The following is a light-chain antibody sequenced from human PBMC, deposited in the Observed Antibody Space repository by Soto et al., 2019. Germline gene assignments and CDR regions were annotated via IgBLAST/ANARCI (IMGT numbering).Light chain of an antibody. CDR3: QSYDSSLSGVV. Sequence: QLVLTQPPSVSGAPGQRVTISCTGSSSNIGAGYDVYWYQQLPGTAPKLLIYGNSNRPSGVPDRFSGSKSGTSASLAITGLQAEDEADYYCQSYDSSLSGVVFGGGTQLTVL. CDR2: GNS. V-gene: IGLV1-40*01. CDR1: SSNIGAGYD. J-gene: IGLJ2*01.